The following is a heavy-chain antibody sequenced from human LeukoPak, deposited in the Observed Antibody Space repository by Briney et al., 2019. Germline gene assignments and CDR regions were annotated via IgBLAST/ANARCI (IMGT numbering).Heavy chain of an antibody. CDR3: ARTYSSSWYGDAFDI. D-gene: IGHD6-13*01. V-gene: IGHV4-34*01. Sequence: TPSETLSLTCAVYGGSFSGYYWSWIRQPPGKGLEWIGEINHSGSTNYNPSLKSRVTISVDTSKNRFSLKLSSVTAADTAVYYCARTYSSSWYGDAFDIWGQGTMVTVSS. J-gene: IGHJ3*02. CDR1: GGSFSGYY. CDR2: INHSGST.